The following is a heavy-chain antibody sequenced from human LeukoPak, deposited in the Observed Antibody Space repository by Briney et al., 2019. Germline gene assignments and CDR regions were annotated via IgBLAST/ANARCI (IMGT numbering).Heavy chain of an antibody. CDR2: ISAYNGNT. Sequence: ASVKASCKASGYTFTSYGISWVRQAPGQGLEWMGWISAYNGNTNYAQKLQGRVTMTTDTSTSTAYMELRSLRSDDTAVYYCARDEGYYYDSSGYYWGLFDPWGQGTLVTVSS. J-gene: IGHJ5*02. V-gene: IGHV1-18*01. D-gene: IGHD3-22*01. CDR3: ARDEGYYYDSSGYYWGLFDP. CDR1: GYTFTSYG.